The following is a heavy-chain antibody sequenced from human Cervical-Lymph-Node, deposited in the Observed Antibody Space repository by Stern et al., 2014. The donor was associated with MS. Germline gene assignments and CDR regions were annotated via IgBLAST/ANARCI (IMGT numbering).Heavy chain of an antibody. CDR2: TNPLFGTT. D-gene: IGHD3-22*01. Sequence: QVQLVQSGAEVKKPGSSVTVSCKASGGTFSNYAITWFRQAPGLGLEWMGDTNPLFGTTNYAQKFQGRVTMTAHESTATAYMELSGLRSEDTAVYYCAGDRHSSGFDHWGQGTLVTVSS. J-gene: IGHJ4*02. CDR3: AGDRHSSGFDH. CDR1: GGTFSNYA. V-gene: IGHV1-69*01.